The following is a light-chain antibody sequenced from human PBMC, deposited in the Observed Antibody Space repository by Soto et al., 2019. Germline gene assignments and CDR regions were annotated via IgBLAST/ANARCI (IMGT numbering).Light chain of an antibody. CDR3: KQSYVTTA. CDR2: AAS. Sequence: DIHMTQSPSSLSASVGDRVTITCRSSQTISRYLNWYQQKXXXAPQLLIYAASSLQSGVPSRFSGSGSGTDFTITISSLQPDDFATYYCKQSYVTTAFGQGTKVDIK. CDR1: QTISRY. J-gene: IGKJ1*01. V-gene: IGKV1-39*01.